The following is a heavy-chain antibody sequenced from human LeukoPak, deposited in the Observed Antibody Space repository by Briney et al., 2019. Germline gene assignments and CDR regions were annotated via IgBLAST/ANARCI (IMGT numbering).Heavy chain of an antibody. D-gene: IGHD2-2*01. Sequence: GGSLRLSCAASGFTFSSYAMSWVRQAPGKGLEWVSAISGSGGSTYYADSVKGRFTISRDNSKNSLYLQMNSLRAEDTAVYYCARDMPSSWAGTGFDFDYWGQGTLVTVSS. CDR2: ISGSGGST. V-gene: IGHV3-23*01. CDR3: ARDMPSSWAGTGFDFDY. J-gene: IGHJ4*02. CDR1: GFTFSSYA.